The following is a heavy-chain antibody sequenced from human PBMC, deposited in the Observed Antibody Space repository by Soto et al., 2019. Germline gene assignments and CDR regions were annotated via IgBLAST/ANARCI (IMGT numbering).Heavy chain of an antibody. D-gene: IGHD1-26*01. CDR3: AKDLRPDGRYDLDY. J-gene: IGHJ4*02. CDR1: GFMFRNYA. V-gene: IGHV3-23*01. Sequence: GGSLRLSWAASGFMFRNYAMNWVRQDPGKGLEWVSVMVGDGSSSDYADSVRGRFTISRDNSKNTLYLQMNSLRVEDTAVYYCAKDLRPDGRYDLDYWGQGTLVTVSS. CDR2: MVGDGSSS.